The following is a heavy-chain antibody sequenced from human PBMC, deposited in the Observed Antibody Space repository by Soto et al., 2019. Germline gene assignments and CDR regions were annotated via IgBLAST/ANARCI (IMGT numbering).Heavy chain of an antibody. CDR2: ISDSGGST. J-gene: IGHJ6*02. D-gene: IGHD2-15*01. CDR3: AKGFGSCYDLDD. CDR1: GFTFSNYA. Sequence: GGSLRLSCAASGFTFSNYAMSWVRQAPGKGLEWVSAISDSGGSTYYADSAKGRFTTTTDNSENTMYLYMDRLGYYDTGVWYCAKGFGSCYDLDDWGQGTPVTVSS. V-gene: IGHV3-23*01.